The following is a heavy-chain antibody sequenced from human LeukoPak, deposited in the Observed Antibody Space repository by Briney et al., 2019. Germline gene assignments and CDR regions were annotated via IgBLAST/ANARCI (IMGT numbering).Heavy chain of an antibody. V-gene: IGHV3-23*01. Sequence: GGSLRLSCAASGFTFSSYWMSWVRQAPGKGLEWVSAISGSGGSTYYADSVKGRFTISRDNSKNTLYLQMNSLRAEDTAVYYCAKGAYYDSSGYRLFDYWGQGTLVTVSS. CDR2: ISGSGGST. CDR3: AKGAYYDSSGYRLFDY. CDR1: GFTFSSYW. D-gene: IGHD3-22*01. J-gene: IGHJ4*02.